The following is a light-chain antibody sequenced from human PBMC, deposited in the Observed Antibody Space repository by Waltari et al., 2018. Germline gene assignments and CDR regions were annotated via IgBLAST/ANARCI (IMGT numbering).Light chain of an antibody. CDR2: KAS. CDR3: QQYNIYPVT. J-gene: IGKJ1*01. Sequence: DIQMTQSPSTLSASVGDRVTITCRASESISSWLAWYQQKPGKAPMLLIYKASSLESGVPSRFSGSGSGTEFTLTISRLQPDDFATYYCQQYNIYPVTFGQGTKVEIK. V-gene: IGKV1-5*03. CDR1: ESISSW.